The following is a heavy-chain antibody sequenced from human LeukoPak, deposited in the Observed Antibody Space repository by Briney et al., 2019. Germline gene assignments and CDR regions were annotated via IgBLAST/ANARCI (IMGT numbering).Heavy chain of an antibody. CDR1: GFTFSSYS. J-gene: IGHJ5*02. D-gene: IGHD6-6*01. CDR2: ISSSSSYI. V-gene: IGHV3-21*04. Sequence: GGSLRLSCAASGFTFSSYSMNWVRQAPGKGLEWVSSISSSSSYIYYADSVKGRFTISRDNAKNSLYLQMNSLRAEDTALYYCARGFASIAARRRGNWFDPWGQGTLVTVSS. CDR3: ARGFASIAARRRGNWFDP.